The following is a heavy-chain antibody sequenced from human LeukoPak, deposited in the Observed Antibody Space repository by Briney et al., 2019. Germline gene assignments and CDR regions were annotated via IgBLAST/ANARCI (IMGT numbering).Heavy chain of an antibody. CDR2: ISYDGSNK. CDR1: GFTFSSYA. CDR3: ARTPTYYYDSSGYYSGYYFDY. V-gene: IGHV3-30*04. D-gene: IGHD3-22*01. Sequence: GRSLRLSCAASGFTFSSYAMHWVRQAPGKGLEWVAVISYDGSNKYYADSVKGRFTISRDNSKNTLYLQVNSLRAEDTAVYYCARTPTYYYDSSGYYSGYYFDYWGQGTLVTVSS. J-gene: IGHJ4*02.